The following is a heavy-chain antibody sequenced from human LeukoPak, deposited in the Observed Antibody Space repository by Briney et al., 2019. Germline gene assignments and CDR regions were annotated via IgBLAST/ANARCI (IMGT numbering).Heavy chain of an antibody. CDR2: ISAYNGNT. CDR3: ARDEAVDFGYSFADY. D-gene: IGHD5-18*01. CDR1: GYTFTSYG. J-gene: IGHJ4*02. V-gene: IGHV1-18*01. Sequence: ASVKVSCKASGYTFTSYGISWVRQAPGQGLEWMGRISAYNGNTNYAQKLQGRVTMTTDTSTSTAYMELRSLRSDDTAVYYCARDEAVDFGYSFADYWGQGTLVTVSS.